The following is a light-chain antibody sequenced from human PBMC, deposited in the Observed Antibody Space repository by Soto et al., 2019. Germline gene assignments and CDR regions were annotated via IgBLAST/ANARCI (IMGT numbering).Light chain of an antibody. V-gene: IGKV3D-20*02. CDR2: GAS. J-gene: IGKJ5*01. Sequence: EIVLTQSPGTLSLSPGERATLSCRASQSVSNNYLAWYQRKPGQAPRRLIYGASSRATGIPDRFSGSGSGTDFTLTISILEAEDFAVYYCQQRSNWPITFGQGTRLEI. CDR3: QQRSNWPIT. CDR1: QSVSNNY.